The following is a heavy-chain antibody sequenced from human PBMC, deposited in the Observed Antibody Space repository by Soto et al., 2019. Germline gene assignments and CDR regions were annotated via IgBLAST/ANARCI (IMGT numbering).Heavy chain of an antibody. D-gene: IGHD3-3*01. CDR1: GFTFSDYY. Sequence: QVQLVESGGGLVKPGGSLRLSCAASGFTFSDYYMTWIRQAPGKGLECMSYISTSSTYRYYAVSVKGRFTISRDNAKKSVRLQMNSLRAEDTAVYYCARAGLRFMEWTGDGMDVWGQGTTVTVSS. CDR3: ARAGLRFMEWTGDGMDV. J-gene: IGHJ6*02. CDR2: ISTSSTYR. V-gene: IGHV3-11*06.